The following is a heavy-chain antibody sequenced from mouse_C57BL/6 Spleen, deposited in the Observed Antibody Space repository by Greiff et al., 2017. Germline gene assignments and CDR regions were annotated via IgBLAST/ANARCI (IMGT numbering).Heavy chain of an antibody. D-gene: IGHD4-1*01. Sequence: KPGQGLEWIGWIYPRDGSTKYNETFKGKATLTVDTSSSTAYMELHSLTSEDSAVYFCARGTGTWYFDVWGTGTTVTVSS. CDR3: ARGTGTWYFDV. J-gene: IGHJ1*03. CDR2: IYPRDGST. V-gene: IGHV1-85*01.